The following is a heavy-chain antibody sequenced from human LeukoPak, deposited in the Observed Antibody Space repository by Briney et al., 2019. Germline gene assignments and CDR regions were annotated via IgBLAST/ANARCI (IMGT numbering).Heavy chain of an antibody. V-gene: IGHV3-30*18. CDR2: ISYDGSNK. CDR3: AKEFGASGSSVRFYYYYGMDV. D-gene: IGHD3-10*01. J-gene: IGHJ6*02. Sequence: GGSLRLSCAASGFTFSSYGMHWVRHSQAPGKGLEWVAVISYDGSNKYYADSVKGRFTISRDNSKNTLYLQMNSLSAEDTAVYYCAKEFGASGSSVRFYYYYGMDVWGQGTTVTVSS. CDR1: GFTFSSYG.